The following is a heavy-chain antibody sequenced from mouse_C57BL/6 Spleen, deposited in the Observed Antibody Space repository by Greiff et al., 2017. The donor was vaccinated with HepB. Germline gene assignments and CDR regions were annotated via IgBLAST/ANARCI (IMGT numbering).Heavy chain of an antibody. CDR1: GYTFTDYN. D-gene: IGHD1-1*01. CDR3: ARTHNTTVVNGYFDV. J-gene: IGHJ1*03. V-gene: IGHV1-18*01. Sequence: EVQLQQSGPELVKPGASVKIPCKASGYTFTDYNMDWVKQSHGKSLEWIGDINPNNGGTIYNQKFKGKATLTVDKSSSTAYMELRSLTSEDTAVYYGARTHNTTVVNGYFDVWGTGTTVTVSS. CDR2: INPNNGGT.